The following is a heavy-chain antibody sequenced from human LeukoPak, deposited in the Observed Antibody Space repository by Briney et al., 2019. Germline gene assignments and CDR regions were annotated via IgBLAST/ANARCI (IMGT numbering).Heavy chain of an antibody. D-gene: IGHD6-13*01. Sequence: GGSLRLSCAASGFTFSSYAMSWVRQAPGKGLEWVSAISGSGGSTYYADSVKGRFTISRDNSKNTLYLQMNSLRAEDTAVYYCAKESSSPIYYYYYMDVWGKGTTVTVSS. CDR2: ISGSGGST. CDR3: AKESSSPIYYYYYMDV. CDR1: GFTFSSYA. V-gene: IGHV3-23*01. J-gene: IGHJ6*03.